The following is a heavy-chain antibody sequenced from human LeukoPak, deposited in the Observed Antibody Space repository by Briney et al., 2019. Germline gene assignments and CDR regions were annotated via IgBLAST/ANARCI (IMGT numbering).Heavy chain of an antibody. CDR1: GGSISSYY. D-gene: IGHD3-22*01. CDR2: IYYSGST. J-gene: IGHJ4*02. CDR3: ARRGRYYESSGFYAH. V-gene: IGHV4-59*08. Sequence: PSETLSLTCTVSGGSISSYYWSWIRQPPGKGLEWIGYIYYSGSTNYNPSLKSRVTISVDTSRNQFSLKLTSVTAADTAVYFCARRGRYYESSGFYAHWGQGTLVTVSS.